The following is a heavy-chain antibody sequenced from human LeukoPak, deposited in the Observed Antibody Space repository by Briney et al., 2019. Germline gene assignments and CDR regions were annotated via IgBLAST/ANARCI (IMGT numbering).Heavy chain of an antibody. CDR2: IYYSGST. CDR1: GGSISSGGYY. V-gene: IGHV4-31*03. Sequence: SQTLSLTCTVSGGSISSGGYYWSWLRQHPGKGLEWIGYIYYSGSTYYNPSLKSRVTISVDTSKNQFSLKLSSVTAADTAVYYCARDQYDSSGYTYYYYGMDVWGQGTTVTVSS. D-gene: IGHD3-22*01. J-gene: IGHJ6*02. CDR3: ARDQYDSSGYTYYYYGMDV.